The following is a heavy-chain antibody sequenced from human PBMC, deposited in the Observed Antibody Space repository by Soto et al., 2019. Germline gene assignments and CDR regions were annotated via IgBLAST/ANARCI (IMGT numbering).Heavy chain of an antibody. CDR3: AKASRRPPQGWFDP. J-gene: IGHJ5*02. Sequence: EVQLLESGGGLVQPGESLRLSCAASGFTFSSYAMTWVRQAPGKGLEWVSSISGSGDYTYFADSVKGRFTISRDNSKDTLYLQMSSRRVEATAIYYCAKASRRPPQGWFDPWGQGTLVTVSS. CDR2: ISGSGDYT. V-gene: IGHV3-23*01. CDR1: GFTFSSYA.